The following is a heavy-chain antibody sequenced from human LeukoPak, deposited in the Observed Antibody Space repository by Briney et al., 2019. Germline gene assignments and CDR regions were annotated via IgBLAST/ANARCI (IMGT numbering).Heavy chain of an antibody. D-gene: IGHD3-3*01. V-gene: IGHV4-59*08. Sequence: SETLSLTCTVSGGSISSYYWTWIRQAPGRGLEWIGYVYYSVSTNYNPSLKSRVSISQDTSKNQVSLKLSSVTAADTAVYYCARQESGPYHYMDVWGKGTTVTVSS. CDR2: VYYSVST. J-gene: IGHJ6*03. CDR1: GGSISSYY. CDR3: ARQESGPYHYMDV.